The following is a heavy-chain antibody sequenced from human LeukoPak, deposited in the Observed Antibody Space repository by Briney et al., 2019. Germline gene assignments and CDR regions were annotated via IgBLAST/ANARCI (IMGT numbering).Heavy chain of an antibody. J-gene: IGHJ6*02. D-gene: IGHD2-2*01. CDR2: IYPGDSDT. V-gene: IGHV5-51*01. CDR3: ARLLGYCSSTSCDPYYYGMDV. CDR1: GYNFTSYW. Sequence: GESLKISCKGSGYNFTSYWIGWVRQMPGKGLEWMEIIYPGDSDTRYSPSFQGQVTISADKSISTAYLQWSSLKASDTAMYYCARLLGYCSSTSCDPYYYGMDVWGQGTTVTVSS.